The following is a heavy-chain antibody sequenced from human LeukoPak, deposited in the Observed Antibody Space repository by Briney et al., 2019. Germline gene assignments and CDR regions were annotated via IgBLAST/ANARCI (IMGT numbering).Heavy chain of an antibody. Sequence: GGSLRLSCAASGFTVSSNYMSWVRQAPVKGLEWVSVIYSGGSTYYADSVKGRFTISRDNSKNTLYLQMNSLRAEDTAVYYCARAPCTNGVCYKWFDPWGQGTLVTVSS. CDR1: GFTVSSNY. D-gene: IGHD2-8*01. CDR2: IYSGGST. J-gene: IGHJ5*02. CDR3: ARAPCTNGVCYKWFDP. V-gene: IGHV3-66*01.